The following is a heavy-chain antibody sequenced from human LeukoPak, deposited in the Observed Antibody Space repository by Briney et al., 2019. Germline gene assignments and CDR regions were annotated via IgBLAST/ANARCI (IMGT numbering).Heavy chain of an antibody. CDR3: ARVWIASGSYYDDRGAFDY. V-gene: IGHV4-34*01. J-gene: IGHJ4*02. Sequence: PSETLSLTCAVYGGSFSGYYWSWIRQPPGKGLEWIGEINHRGSTNYNPSLKSRVTISVDTSKNQFSLKLNSVTAADTAVYYCARVWIASGSYYDDRGAFDYWGQGTLVTVSS. CDR1: GGSFSGYY. D-gene: IGHD1-26*01. CDR2: INHRGST.